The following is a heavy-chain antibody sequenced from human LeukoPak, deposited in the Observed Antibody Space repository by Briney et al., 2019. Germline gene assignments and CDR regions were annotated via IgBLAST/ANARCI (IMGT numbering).Heavy chain of an antibody. CDR3: TTDPFEVYGSGSNDY. V-gene: IGHV3-15*01. Sequence: GGSLRLSCAASRFTFSNAWMSWARQAPGKGLEWVGRIKSKTDGGTTDYAAPVKGRFTISRDDSKNTLYLQMNSLKTEDTAVYYCTTDPFEVYGSGSNDYWGQGTLVTVSS. CDR2: IKSKTDGGTT. CDR1: RFTFSNAW. J-gene: IGHJ4*02. D-gene: IGHD3-10*01.